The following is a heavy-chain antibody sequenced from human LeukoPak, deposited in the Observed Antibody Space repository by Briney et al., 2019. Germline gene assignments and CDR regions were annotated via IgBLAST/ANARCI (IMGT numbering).Heavy chain of an antibody. Sequence: SETPSLTCAVYGGSFSGYYWSWIRQPPGKGLEWIGEINHSGSTNYNPSLKSRVTISVDTSKNQFSLKLSSVTAADTAVYYCASLRGRIAAAGSFDYWGQGTLVTVSS. CDR1: GGSFSGYY. J-gene: IGHJ4*02. CDR3: ASLRGRIAAAGSFDY. CDR2: INHSGST. D-gene: IGHD6-13*01. V-gene: IGHV4-34*01.